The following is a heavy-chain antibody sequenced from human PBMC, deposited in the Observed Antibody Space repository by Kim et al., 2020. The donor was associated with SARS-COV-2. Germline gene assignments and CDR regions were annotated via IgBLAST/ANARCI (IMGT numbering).Heavy chain of an antibody. V-gene: IGHV1-3*01. CDR3: AREGSGSYNWLDP. CDR2: INGGNGNT. CDR1: GYSFDTFS. Sequence: ASVNVSCKASGYSFDTFSLYWLRQAPGQRFEWMGWINGGNGNTRYSQNFQGRVIFTRDTSATTAYMELTSLTFKDTAVYYCAREGSGSYNWLDPWGQGTLVTVSS. J-gene: IGHJ5*02. D-gene: IGHD3-10*01.